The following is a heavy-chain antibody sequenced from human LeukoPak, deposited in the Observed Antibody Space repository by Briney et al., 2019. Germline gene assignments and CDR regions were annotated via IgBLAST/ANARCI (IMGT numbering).Heavy chain of an antibody. D-gene: IGHD3-3*01. V-gene: IGHV3-48*01. Sequence: GGSLRLSCAASEFTFSRYNLNWVRQAPGKGLEWVSSISSSSSIVYYADSVKGRFTISRDNAKNSLYLQMNILRAEDTAVYYCARDGNYDYWSAQSAGDGMDVWGQGTTVTVSS. CDR2: ISSSSSIV. CDR1: EFTFSRYN. CDR3: ARDGNYDYWSAQSAGDGMDV. J-gene: IGHJ6*02.